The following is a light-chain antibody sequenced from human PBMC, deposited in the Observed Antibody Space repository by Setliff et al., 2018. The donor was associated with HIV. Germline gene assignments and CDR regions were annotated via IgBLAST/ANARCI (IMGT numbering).Light chain of an antibody. Sequence: VLTQPASGSGSPGQSITISCTGTSGDVGRYNLVSWYQQQPGKPPKLMIYQASKRPSGVSNRFSGSKSGNTAPLTISGLQAEDEADYYCCSNTGSNTYVFGTGTKVTVL. CDR3: CSNTGSNTYV. CDR2: QAS. J-gene: IGLJ1*01. V-gene: IGLV2-23*01. CDR1: SGDVGRYNL.